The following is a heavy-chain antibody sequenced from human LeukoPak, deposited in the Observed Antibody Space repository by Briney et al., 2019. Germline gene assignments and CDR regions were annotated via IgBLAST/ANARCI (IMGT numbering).Heavy chain of an antibody. CDR2: INPSGGST. V-gene: IGHV1-46*01. J-gene: IGHJ3*02. D-gene: IGHD3-10*01. CDR1: GYTFTSYY. CDR3: ATASGFNAFDI. Sequence: ASVKVSCKASGYTFTSYYMHWVRQAPGQGLEWMGIINPSGGSTSYAQKFQGRVTMTRDTSTSTAYMELSSLRSEDTAVYYCATASGFNAFDIWGQGTMVTVSS.